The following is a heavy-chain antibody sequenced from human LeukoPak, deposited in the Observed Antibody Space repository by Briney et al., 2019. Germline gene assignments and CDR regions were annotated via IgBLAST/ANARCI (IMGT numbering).Heavy chain of an antibody. D-gene: IGHD6-19*01. J-gene: IGHJ4*02. CDR3: ARGQQWLVPFDY. Sequence: GGSLRLSCAASGFTVSSNYMSWVRQAPGKGLEWVSVIYSGGSTYYADSVKGRFTISRDNSKNTLYLQMNSLGAEDTAVYYCARGQQWLVPFDYWGQGTLVTVSS. CDR1: GFTVSSNY. V-gene: IGHV3-53*01. CDR2: IYSGGST.